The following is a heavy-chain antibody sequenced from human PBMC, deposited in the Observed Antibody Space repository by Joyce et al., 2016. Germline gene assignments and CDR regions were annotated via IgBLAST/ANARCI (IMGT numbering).Heavy chain of an antibody. CDR3: VKDKRPRVYDYGFHYMDV. CDR2: MSPTGGTP. J-gene: IGHJ6*03. Sequence: EVQLLESGGGLVQPGRSLRLSCAASGFTFGGYAMGWVRQAPGKGLEWVSAMSPTGGTPYYAHSVKGRFTITRDNAKNTLNMQVSSLKAEDTAVYYCVKDKRPRVYDYGFHYMDVWGTGTTVTVSS. CDR1: GFTFGGYA. V-gene: IGHV3-23*01. D-gene: IGHD3-10*01.